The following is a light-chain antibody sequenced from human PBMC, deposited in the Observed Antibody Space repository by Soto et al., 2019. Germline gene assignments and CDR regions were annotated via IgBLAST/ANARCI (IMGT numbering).Light chain of an antibody. V-gene: IGKV3-11*01. J-gene: IGKJ4*01. CDR3: QQRSDWPLT. CDR2: GAS. CDR1: QNIRSH. Sequence: EIVLTQSPATLSLAPGERATLSCKASQNIRSHLAWYLQKPGQPPRLLIFGASNRATGIPARFSGSGSGTDFTLTISSLEPEDSGLYYCQQRSDWPLTFGGGARVEVK.